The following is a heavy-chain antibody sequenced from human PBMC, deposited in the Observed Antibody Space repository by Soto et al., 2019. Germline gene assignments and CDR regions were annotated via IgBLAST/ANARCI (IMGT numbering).Heavy chain of an antibody. Sequence: SQTLSLTCAISGESVSSSSVTWNWIRQSPSRGLEWLGRTYYRSKWYNDYAESVKSRITINPDTSKNQFSLHLNSVTPEDTAVYYCVRLIGNSWLDFWGQGTLVTFSS. CDR1: GESVSSSSVT. CDR2: TYYRSKWYN. D-gene: IGHD1-26*01. J-gene: IGHJ5*01. V-gene: IGHV6-1*01. CDR3: VRLIGNSWLDF.